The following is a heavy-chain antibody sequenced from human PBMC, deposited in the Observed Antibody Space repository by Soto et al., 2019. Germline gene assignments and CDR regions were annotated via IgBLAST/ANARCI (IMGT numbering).Heavy chain of an antibody. CDR2: LYYSGST. CDR1: GVSISSDGSY. V-gene: IGHV4-31*03. D-gene: IGHD3-10*01. CDR3: ACTLGVLGGGYFDY. J-gene: IGHJ4*02. Sequence: QVPLQESGPGLVKPSHTLSLTCTVSGVSISSDGSYWSWSRQHPGKCLEWIGYLYYSGSTYYNPALMSRVTISVDTSKNRCALKLSSVTAGNKAEYYCACTLGVLGGGYFDYWGQGTLVTVFS.